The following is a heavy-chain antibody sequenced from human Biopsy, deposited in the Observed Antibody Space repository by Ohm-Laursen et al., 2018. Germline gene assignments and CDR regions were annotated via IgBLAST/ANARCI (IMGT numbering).Heavy chain of an antibody. Sequence: GTLSLTCPVFGKTFSDYQWSWIRQPPGKGLEWIGQINQAGTTNYNLSLKSRVSISVDTSKNQFSLELSSVTAADTAVYFCARSLLMASLNWFDPWGQGTLVTVTS. J-gene: IGHJ5*02. D-gene: IGHD5-24*01. CDR3: ARSLLMASLNWFDP. V-gene: IGHV4-34*01. CDR1: GKTFSDYQ. CDR2: INQAGTT.